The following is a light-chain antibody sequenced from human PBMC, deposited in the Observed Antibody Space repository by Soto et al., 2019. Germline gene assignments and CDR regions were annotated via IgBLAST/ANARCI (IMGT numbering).Light chain of an antibody. Sequence: QSAPTQPASVSGSPGQSITISCTGTSSDIGSHDYVSWYQHHPGKAPKLIIYEVTNRPSGVSDRFSGSKSGSTASLTISGLQAEDEADYHCPSYTSTTALVFGTGTKLTVL. V-gene: IGLV2-14*01. J-gene: IGLJ1*01. CDR1: SSDIGSHDY. CDR2: EVT. CDR3: PSYTSTTALV.